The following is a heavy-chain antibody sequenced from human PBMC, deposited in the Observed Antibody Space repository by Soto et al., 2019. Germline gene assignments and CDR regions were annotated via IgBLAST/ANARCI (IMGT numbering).Heavy chain of an antibody. CDR1: GFSVSSNY. CDR2: IYSGGST. J-gene: IGHJ4*02. Sequence: EVQLVESGGGLVQPGGSLRLSCAASGFSVSSNYMYWVHQAPGKGLECVSLIYSGGSTDHADSVKDRFTISRDNSKNTLYLQMNSLRAEDTAXXXXXXXXXXGSDWGQGPLVTVSS. CDR3: XXXXXXGSD. V-gene: IGHV3-66*01. D-gene: IGHD3-10*01.